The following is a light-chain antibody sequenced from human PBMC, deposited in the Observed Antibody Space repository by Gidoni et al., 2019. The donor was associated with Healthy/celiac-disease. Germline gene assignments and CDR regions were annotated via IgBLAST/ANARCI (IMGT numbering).Light chain of an antibody. V-gene: IGLV2-14*01. CDR1: SSAVGGYNY. CDR3: SSYTSSSTLVV. CDR2: QVS. Sequence: QSALTQPASVSGSPGQSITISCTGTSSAVGGYNYVSWYQQHPGKAPKLMIYQVSNRPSGVSNRFSGSKSGNPASLTISGLQAEDEADYYCSSYTSSSTLVVFGGGTKLXV. J-gene: IGLJ2*01.